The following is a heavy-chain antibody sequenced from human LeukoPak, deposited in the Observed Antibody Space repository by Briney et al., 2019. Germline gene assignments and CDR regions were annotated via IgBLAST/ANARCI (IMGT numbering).Heavy chain of an antibody. CDR2: VHSSGST. Sequence: SETLSLTCTVSGGCISSFFWSWIRQPPGKGLEWIGYVHSSGSTKYNPSLKSRLIISVDMSKNQFSLKLRSVSVADTAVYYCARLAPGNYDILTGDPKVVFDYWGQGALVTVSS. D-gene: IGHD3-9*01. V-gene: IGHV4-59*01. CDR1: GGCISSFF. J-gene: IGHJ4*02. CDR3: ARLAPGNYDILTGDPKVVFDY.